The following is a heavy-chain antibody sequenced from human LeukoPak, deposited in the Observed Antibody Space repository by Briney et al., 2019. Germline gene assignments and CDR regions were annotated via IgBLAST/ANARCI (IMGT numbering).Heavy chain of an antibody. CDR2: IRYDGSYK. Sequence: GGSLRLSCAASGFTFSSYGMHWVRQAPGKGLEWVAFIRYDGSYKYYADSVKGRFTISRDNSKNTLYPQMNSLRAEDTAVYYCAKDDPNAFDIWGQGTMVTVSS. V-gene: IGHV3-30*02. CDR3: AKDDPNAFDI. J-gene: IGHJ3*02. CDR1: GFTFSSYG.